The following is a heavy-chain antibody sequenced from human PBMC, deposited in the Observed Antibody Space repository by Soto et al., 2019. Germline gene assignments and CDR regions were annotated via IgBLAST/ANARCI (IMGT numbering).Heavy chain of an antibody. D-gene: IGHD2-15*01. CDR3: VRCYCSVGSCCACWHFDL. V-gene: IGHV1-18*01. CDR1: GYTFSDYA. J-gene: IGHJ2*01. CDR2: ISASTRNT. Sequence: QVQLVQSGGEVKKPGASVKVSCQASGYTFSDYAISWVRQAPGQCLQWMGWISASTRNTDQAQNFQGRVIMTLDTSQNTACMELRSLRSDETAVYYCVRCYCSVGSCCACWHFDLWGRGTLVTVSS.